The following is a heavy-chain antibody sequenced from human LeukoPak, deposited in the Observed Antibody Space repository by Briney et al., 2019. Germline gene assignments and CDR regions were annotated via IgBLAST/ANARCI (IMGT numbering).Heavy chain of an antibody. Sequence: RLGGSLRLSCATSGFTFSSYSMNWVRQAPGKGLEWVSYISSSSSTIYYADSVKGRFTISRDNAKNSLYLQMNSLRDEDTAVYYCARDQTPLKYCSGGSCEFGVYGMDVWGQGTTVTVSS. CDR2: ISSSSSTI. J-gene: IGHJ6*02. CDR1: GFTFSSYS. CDR3: ARDQTPLKYCSGGSCEFGVYGMDV. D-gene: IGHD2-15*01. V-gene: IGHV3-48*02.